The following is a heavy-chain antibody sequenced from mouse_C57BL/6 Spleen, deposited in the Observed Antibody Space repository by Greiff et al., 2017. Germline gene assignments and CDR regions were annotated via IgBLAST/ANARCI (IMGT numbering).Heavy chain of an antibody. CDR2: IHPNSGST. Sequence: QVQLQQPGAELVKPGASVKLSCKASGYTFTSYWMHWVKQRPGQGLEWIGMIHPNSGSTNYNEKFKSKATLTVDKSSSTAYMQLSSLTSEDSAVYYCARHGSSYGYWYFDVWGTGTTVTVSS. D-gene: IGHD1-1*01. V-gene: IGHV1-64*01. J-gene: IGHJ1*03. CDR1: GYTFTSYW. CDR3: ARHGSSYGYWYFDV.